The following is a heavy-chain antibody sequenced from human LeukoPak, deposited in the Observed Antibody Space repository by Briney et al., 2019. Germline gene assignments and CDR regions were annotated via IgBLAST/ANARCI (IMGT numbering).Heavy chain of an antibody. J-gene: IGHJ1*01. CDR3: ARDTDYYGSGRHGYFDH. Sequence: GGSLRLSCVASGFTVSSNSMSWVRQAPGKGLEWVSLIYSGGSTYSADSVKGRFTISRDNSKNTLHLQMNSLRVEDTAVYYCARDTDYYGSGRHGYFDHWGQGTLVTVSS. V-gene: IGHV3-66*01. CDR2: IYSGGST. CDR1: GFTVSSNS. D-gene: IGHD3-10*01.